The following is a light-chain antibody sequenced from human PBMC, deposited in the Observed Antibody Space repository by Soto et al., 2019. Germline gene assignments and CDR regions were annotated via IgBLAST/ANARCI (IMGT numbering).Light chain of an antibody. CDR1: QSISSW. J-gene: IGKJ4*01. Sequence: DIQMTQSPSTLSASVGDTVTITCRASQSISSWLAWYQQTPGKAPKLLIYDASSLESGVPSRFSGSGSGTEFTLTINSLQPDDFATYYCQQHNSYPLTCGGGTKVEIK. V-gene: IGKV1-5*01. CDR2: DAS. CDR3: QQHNSYPLT.